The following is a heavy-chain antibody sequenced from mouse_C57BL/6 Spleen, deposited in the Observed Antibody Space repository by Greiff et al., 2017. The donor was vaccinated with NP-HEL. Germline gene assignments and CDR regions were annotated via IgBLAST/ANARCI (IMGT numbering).Heavy chain of an antibody. V-gene: IGHV1-61*01. Sequence: VQLQQPGAELVRPGSSVKLSCKASGYTFTSYWMDWVKQRPGQGLEWIGNIYPSDSETHYNQKFKDKATLTVDKSSSTAYMQLSSLTSEDSAVYYCARRMDDGYYVGFAYWGQGTLVTVSA. CDR2: IYPSDSET. D-gene: IGHD2-3*01. CDR1: GYTFTSYW. J-gene: IGHJ3*01. CDR3: ARRMDDGYYVGFAY.